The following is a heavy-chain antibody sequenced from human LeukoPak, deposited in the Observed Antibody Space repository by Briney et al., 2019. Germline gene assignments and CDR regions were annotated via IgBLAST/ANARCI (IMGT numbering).Heavy chain of an antibody. V-gene: IGHV3-21*01. CDR3: ARENSGSSYFDY. CDR1: GFTFSAYA. Sequence: PGGSLRLSCEASGFTFSAYAMNWVRQAPGKGLEWVSSISSSSSYIYYADSVKGRFTISRDNAKNSLYLQMNSLRAEDTAVYYCARENSGSSYFDYWGQGTLVTVSS. D-gene: IGHD1-26*01. CDR2: ISSSSSYI. J-gene: IGHJ4*02.